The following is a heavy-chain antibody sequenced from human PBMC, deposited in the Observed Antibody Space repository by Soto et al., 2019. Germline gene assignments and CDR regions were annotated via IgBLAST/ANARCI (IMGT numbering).Heavy chain of an antibody. V-gene: IGHV1-2*02. Sequence: ASVKVSCKASGYTFTGYYMHWVRQAPGQGLEWMGWINPNSGGTNYAQKFQGRVAMTRDTSISTAYMELSRLRSDDTAVYYCASSRGRRDAFDIWGQGTMVTVSS. J-gene: IGHJ3*02. CDR2: INPNSGGT. CDR3: ASSRGRRDAFDI. D-gene: IGHD3-16*01. CDR1: GYTFTGYY.